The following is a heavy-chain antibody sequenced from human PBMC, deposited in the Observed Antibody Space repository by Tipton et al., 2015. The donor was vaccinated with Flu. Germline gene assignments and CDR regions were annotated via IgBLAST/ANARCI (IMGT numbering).Heavy chain of an antibody. D-gene: IGHD6-19*01. CDR2: ITSSGSTI. CDR3: ARVKSSGWSCDY. V-gene: IGHV3-48*03. CDR1: GFSISSYE. Sequence: SLRLSCAASGFSISSYEMNWVRQAPGKGLEWVSLITSSGSTIYYADSVKGRFTISRDSAKNSLYLQMNSLRAEDTAVYYCARVKSSGWSCDYWGQGTLVTVSS. J-gene: IGHJ4*02.